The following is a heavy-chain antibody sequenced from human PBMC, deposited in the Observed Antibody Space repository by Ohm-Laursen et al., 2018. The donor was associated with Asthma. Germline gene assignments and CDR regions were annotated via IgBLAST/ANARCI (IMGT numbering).Heavy chain of an antibody. D-gene: IGHD2-15*01. CDR1: GFTFSSYA. Sequence: SLRLSCAASGFTFSSYAMHWVRQAPGKGLEWVAVISYDGSNKYYADSVKGRFTISRDNSKNTLYLQMNSLRAEDTAVYYCARDKYCSGGSCYYYYGMDVWGQGTTVTVSS. J-gene: IGHJ6*02. CDR2: ISYDGSNK. V-gene: IGHV3-30-3*01. CDR3: ARDKYCSGGSCYYYYGMDV.